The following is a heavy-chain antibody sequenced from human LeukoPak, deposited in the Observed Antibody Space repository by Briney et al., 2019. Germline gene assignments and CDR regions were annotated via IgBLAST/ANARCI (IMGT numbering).Heavy chain of an antibody. V-gene: IGHV3-64D*06. CDR1: GFIMSIYA. J-gene: IGHJ4*02. CDR3: VKDLIATDY. D-gene: IGHD2/OR15-2a*01. Sequence: GGSLRLSCSASGFIMSIYAMHWVRQARGEGLEYVSAISSNGGSTYYADSVEGRFTISRDNSTNTLYLQMSRLRAEDTAVYYCVKDLIATDYWGQGTLPTVSS. CDR2: ISSNGGST.